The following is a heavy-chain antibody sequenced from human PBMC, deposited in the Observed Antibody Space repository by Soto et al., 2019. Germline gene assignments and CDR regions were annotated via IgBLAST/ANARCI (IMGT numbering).Heavy chain of an antibody. V-gene: IGHV3-30-3*01. CDR3: ARGTIAAAGSSLFDY. CDR1: GINFRSFV. Sequence: ALGLSCAGSGINFRSFVLPRVRQAPGKGLEWGAVISDDGSNKYYADSVEGRLTISRDYSKNTLYLQMNSLRAEDTAVYYCARGTIAAAGSSLFDYWGQGTLVTVSS. D-gene: IGHD6-13*01. CDR2: ISDDGSNK. J-gene: IGHJ4*02.